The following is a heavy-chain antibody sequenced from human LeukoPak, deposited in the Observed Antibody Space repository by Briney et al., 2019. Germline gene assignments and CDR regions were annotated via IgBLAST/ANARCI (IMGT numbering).Heavy chain of an antibody. D-gene: IGHD3-10*01. CDR3: AKRPGGAIDEY. CDR2: FYVGGAT. V-gene: IGHV3-53*01. CDR1: GFSVTNNY. Sequence: QPGGSLRLSCAVSGFSVTNNYMSWVRQAPGKGLEWVSVFYVGGATYYADSVKGRFTISRDNSKNTLYLQMNSLRAEDTAVYYCAKRPGGAIDEYWGQGTLVTVSS. J-gene: IGHJ4*02.